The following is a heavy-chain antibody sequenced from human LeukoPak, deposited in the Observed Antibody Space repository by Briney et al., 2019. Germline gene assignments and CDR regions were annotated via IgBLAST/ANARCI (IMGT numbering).Heavy chain of an antibody. D-gene: IGHD3-22*01. J-gene: IGHJ4*02. CDR2: INPNSGGT. Sequence: ASVKVSCKASGYTFTGYYMHWVRQAPGQGREWMGRINPNSGGTNYAQKFQGRVTMTRDTSISTAYMELSRLRSDDTAVYYCARDLTTSSGYYYHYFDYWGQGTLVTVSS. CDR3: ARDLTTSSGYYYHYFDY. CDR1: GYTFTGYY. V-gene: IGHV1-2*06.